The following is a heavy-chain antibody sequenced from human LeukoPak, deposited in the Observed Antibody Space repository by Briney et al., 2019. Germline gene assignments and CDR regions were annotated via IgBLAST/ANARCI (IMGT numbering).Heavy chain of an antibody. Sequence: PGGSLRLSCTASGFTFGDYAMSWVRQAPGKGLEWVGFIRSKAYGGTTEYAASVKGRFTISRDDSKSIAYLQMNSLKTEDTAVYYCTTHLGAPYYFDYWGQRTLVTVSS. CDR1: GFTFGDYA. V-gene: IGHV3-49*04. CDR3: TTHLGAPYYFDY. J-gene: IGHJ4*02. D-gene: IGHD1-26*01. CDR2: IRSKAYGGTT.